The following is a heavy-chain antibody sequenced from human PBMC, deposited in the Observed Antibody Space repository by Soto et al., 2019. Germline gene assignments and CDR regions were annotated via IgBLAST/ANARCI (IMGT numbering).Heavy chain of an antibody. Sequence: LRLSCAGSGFTFSSYWMTWVRQAPGKGLEWVANIKQDGSEQYYGDSLKGRFTISRDNAKNSSFLQMNSLTADDTAVYHCARDVWSSQRRLYYYYGMDVWGQGTTVTVSS. J-gene: IGHJ6*02. CDR1: GFTFSSYW. CDR3: ARDVWSSQRRLYYYYGMDV. CDR2: IKQDGSEQ. V-gene: IGHV3-7*01. D-gene: IGHD2-8*02.